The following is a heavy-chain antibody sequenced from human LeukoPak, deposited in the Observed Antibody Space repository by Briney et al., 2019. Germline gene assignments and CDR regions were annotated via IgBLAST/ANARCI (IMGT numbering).Heavy chain of an antibody. CDR2: IYYSGST. Sequence: SETLSLTCTVSGGSISSYYWNWIRQPPGKGLEWIGHIYYSGSTYYNPSLKSRVTISVDTSKNQFSLKLSSVTAADTAVYYCARASIAVAGFDYWGQGTLVTVSS. V-gene: IGHV4-59*12. CDR3: ARASIAVAGFDY. CDR1: GGSISSYY. D-gene: IGHD6-19*01. J-gene: IGHJ4*02.